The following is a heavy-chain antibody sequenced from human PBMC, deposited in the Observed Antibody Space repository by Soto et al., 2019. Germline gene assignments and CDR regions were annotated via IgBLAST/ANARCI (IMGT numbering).Heavy chain of an antibody. CDR3: ARDGDYGGNRALDI. J-gene: IGHJ3*02. V-gene: IGHV3-53*01. CDR2: IYSGGST. Sequence: EVQLVESGGGLIQPGGSLRLSCAASGFTVSSNYMSWVRQAPGKRLEWVSVIYSGGSTYYADSVKGRFTISRDNSKNTLYLQMNSLRAEDTAVYYCARDGDYGGNRALDILGQGTMVTVSS. CDR1: GFTVSSNY. D-gene: IGHD4-17*01.